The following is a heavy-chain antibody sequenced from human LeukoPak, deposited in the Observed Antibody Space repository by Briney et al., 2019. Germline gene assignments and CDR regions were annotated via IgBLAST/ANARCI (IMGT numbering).Heavy chain of an antibody. CDR3: ARGTDGLLWFGELFTPHFDY. D-gene: IGHD3-10*01. CDR2: INHSGST. Sequence: SETLSLTCAVYGGSFSGYYWSWIRQPPGKGLEWIGEINHSGSTNYNPSLKSRVTISVDTSKNQFSLKLSSVTAADTVAYYCARGTDGLLWFGELFTPHFDYWGQGTLVTVSS. J-gene: IGHJ4*02. CDR1: GGSFSGYY. V-gene: IGHV4-34*01.